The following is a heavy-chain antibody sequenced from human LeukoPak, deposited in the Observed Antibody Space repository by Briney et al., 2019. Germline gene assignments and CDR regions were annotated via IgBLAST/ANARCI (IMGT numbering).Heavy chain of an antibody. J-gene: IGHJ4*02. CDR2: ISDSGGST. Sequence: GGSLRLSCAASGFTFSSYAMSRVRQAPGKGLEWVSEISDSGGSTSYADSVKGRFTISRDNSKSALFLQMNSLRADDTAVYYCAKVHDLGGSNKPFDYWGQGTLVTVSS. D-gene: IGHD2-15*01. CDR3: AKVHDLGGSNKPFDY. V-gene: IGHV3-23*01. CDR1: GFTFSSYA.